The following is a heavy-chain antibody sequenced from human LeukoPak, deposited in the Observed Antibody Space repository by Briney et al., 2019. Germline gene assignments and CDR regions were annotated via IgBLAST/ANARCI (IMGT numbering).Heavy chain of an antibody. D-gene: IGHD5-12*01. Sequence: PSETLSLTCTVSGGSISSSSYYWGWIRQPPGKGLEWIGRIYTSGSTNYNPSLKSRVTMSVDTSKNQFSLKLSSVTAADTAVYYCARVSDYAHNWFDPWGQGTLVTVSS. V-gene: IGHV4-39*07. CDR2: IYTSGST. J-gene: IGHJ5*02. CDR1: GGSISSSSYY. CDR3: ARVSDYAHNWFDP.